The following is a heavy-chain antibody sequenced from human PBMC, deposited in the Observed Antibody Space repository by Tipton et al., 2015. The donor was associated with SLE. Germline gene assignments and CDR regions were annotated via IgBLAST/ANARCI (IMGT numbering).Heavy chain of an antibody. V-gene: IGHV4-39*07. CDR1: GGSISSSSYY. Sequence: TLSLTCTVSGGSISSSSYYWGWIRQPPGKGLEWIGSIYYSGSTYYNPSLKSRVTISVDTSKNQFSLKLSSVTAADTAVYYCARESRPYCYYYYRDVWGKGTTLTVSS. CDR2: IYYSGST. J-gene: IGHJ6*03. CDR3: ARESRPYCYYYYRDV.